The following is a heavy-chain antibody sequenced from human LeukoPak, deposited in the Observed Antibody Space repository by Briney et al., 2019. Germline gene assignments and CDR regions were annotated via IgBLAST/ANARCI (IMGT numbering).Heavy chain of an antibody. D-gene: IGHD3-22*01. CDR3: ARGPEYYYDSSGYYYRYYYYGMDV. CDR2: MNPNSGNT. CDR1: GYIFTSYD. Sequence: GASVKVSCKASGYIFTSYDINWVRQATGQGLEWMGWMNPNSGNTGYAQKFQGRVTMTRSTSISTAYMELSSLRSEDTAVYYCARGPEYYYDSSGYYYRYYYYGMDVWGQGTTVTVSS. V-gene: IGHV1-8*01. J-gene: IGHJ6*02.